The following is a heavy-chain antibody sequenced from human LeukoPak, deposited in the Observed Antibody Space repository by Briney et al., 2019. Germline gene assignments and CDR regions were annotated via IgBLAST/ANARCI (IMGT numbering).Heavy chain of an antibody. Sequence: SETLSLTCTVSGGSISSYYWSWIRQPPGKGLEWIGYIYYSGSTNYNPSLKSRVTISVDTSKDQFSLKLSSVTAADTAVYYCARRCSGSCSDWFDPWGQGTLVTVSS. CDR3: ARRCSGSCSDWFDP. CDR1: GGSISSYY. V-gene: IGHV4-59*01. CDR2: IYYSGST. D-gene: IGHD2-15*01. J-gene: IGHJ5*02.